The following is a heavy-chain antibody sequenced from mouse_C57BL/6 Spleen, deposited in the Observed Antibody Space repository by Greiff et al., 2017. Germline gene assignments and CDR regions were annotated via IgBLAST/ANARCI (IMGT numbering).Heavy chain of an antibody. D-gene: IGHD4-1*01. CDR2: INPSSGYT. V-gene: IGHV1-4*01. J-gene: IGHJ1*03. Sequence: QVHVKQPGAELARPGASVKLSCKASGYTFTSYTMHWVKQRPGQGLEWIGYINPSSGYTKYNQKFKDKATLTADKSSSTAYMQLSSLTSEDSAVYDSARRETGYWYFDVWGTGTTVTVSS. CDR3: ARRETGYWYFDV. CDR1: GYTFTSYT.